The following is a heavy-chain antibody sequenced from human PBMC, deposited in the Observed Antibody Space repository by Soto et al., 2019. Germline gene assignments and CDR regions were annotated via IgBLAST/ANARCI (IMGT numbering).Heavy chain of an antibody. Sequence: PGGSLRLSCAASGFTFSSYSMNWVRQAPGKGLEWVSSISSSSSYIYYADSVKGRFTISRDNAKNSLYLQMNSLRAEDTAVYYCARDAYILTGHPTAAPIDYWGQGTLVTVSS. CDR3: ARDAYILTGHPTAAPIDY. J-gene: IGHJ4*02. V-gene: IGHV3-21*01. CDR2: ISSSSSYI. CDR1: GFTFSSYS. D-gene: IGHD3-9*01.